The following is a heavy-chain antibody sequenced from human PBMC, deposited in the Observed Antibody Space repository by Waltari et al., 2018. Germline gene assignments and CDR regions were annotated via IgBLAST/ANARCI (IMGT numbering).Heavy chain of an antibody. D-gene: IGHD5-18*01. CDR2: SSGDGAGT. CDR1: GFTFSSFW. J-gene: IGHJ4*02. V-gene: IGHV3-74*01. Sequence: EVHLVESGGGLVRPGGSLRLSCAASGFTFSSFWMHWVRQAPGKGPQWAAASSGDGAGTHYADSVRGRFTISRDNANNMVYLQMNSLSDDDTATYFCARASISRDTGNTFDSWGQGNLVTVSS. CDR3: ARASISRDTGNTFDS.